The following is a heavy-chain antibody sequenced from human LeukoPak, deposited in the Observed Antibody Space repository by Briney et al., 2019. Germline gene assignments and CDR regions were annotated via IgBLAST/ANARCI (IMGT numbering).Heavy chain of an antibody. CDR3: ATEVSSIVPDY. Sequence: ASVKVSCKVSGHTLSEMTMHWVRQAPGKGLEWMGGFDPENDERIYARKFRGSVTMPEAKSTDTAYMELSSLRSEDPAVYYCATEVSSIVPDYWAQGTLVPVSS. CDR2: FDPENDER. J-gene: IGHJ4*02. D-gene: IGHD2-21*01. CDR1: GHTLSEMT. V-gene: IGHV1-24*01.